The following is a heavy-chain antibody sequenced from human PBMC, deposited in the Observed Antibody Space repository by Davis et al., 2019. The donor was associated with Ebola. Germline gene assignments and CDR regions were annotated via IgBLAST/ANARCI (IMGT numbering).Heavy chain of an antibody. CDR1: GFTFSSYG. Sequence: PGGSLRLSCVASGFTFSSYGMNWVRQAPGKGLEWVSSISSSSNYIYYADSVKGRFTISRDNAKNSLYLQMNSLKDDDTAVYYCARARTYYYGMDVWGQGTTVTVSS. J-gene: IGHJ6*02. V-gene: IGHV3-21*01. D-gene: IGHD3/OR15-3a*01. CDR3: ARARTYYYGMDV. CDR2: ISSSSNYI.